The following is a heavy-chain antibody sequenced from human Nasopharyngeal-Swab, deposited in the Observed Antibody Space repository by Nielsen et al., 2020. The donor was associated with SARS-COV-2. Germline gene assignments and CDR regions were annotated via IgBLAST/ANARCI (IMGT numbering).Heavy chain of an antibody. J-gene: IGHJ6*03. Sequence: PGKGLEWIGEINHSGSTNYNPSLKSRVTISVDTSKNQFSLKLSSVTAADTAVYYCARGQGSYYYYYMDVWGKGTTVTVSS. CDR2: INHSGST. CDR3: ARGQGSYYYYYMDV. V-gene: IGHV4-34*01.